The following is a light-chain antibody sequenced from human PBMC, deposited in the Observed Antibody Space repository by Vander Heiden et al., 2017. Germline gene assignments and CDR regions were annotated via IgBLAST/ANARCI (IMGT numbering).Light chain of an antibody. CDR1: SSNIGAGYD. CDR3: QSYDSSLDVV. CDR2: GNS. V-gene: IGLV1-40*01. J-gene: IGLJ2*01. Sequence: QSVLTQPPSVSGAPGQRVTISCTGSSSNIGAGYDLHWSQQLPGTAPKLLIYGNSNRPSGVPDRFSGSKSATSASLAITGLQAEDEADYYCQSYDSSLDVVFGGGTKLTVL.